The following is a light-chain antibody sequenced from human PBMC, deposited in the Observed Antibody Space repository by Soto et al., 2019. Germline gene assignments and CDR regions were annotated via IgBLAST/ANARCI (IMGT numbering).Light chain of an antibody. CDR1: QSLLHSNGYNY. CDR3: MQAVQTPRT. V-gene: IGKV2-28*01. Sequence: DIVMTQSPLSLPVTPGEPASISCRSSQSLLHSNGYNYLDWYLQKPGQSPQLLIHAGSNRASGVPDRFSGSGSAIDFTLKISRVEAEDGGTYSCMQAVQTPRTLGPGTELEIK. J-gene: IGKJ2*01. CDR2: AGS.